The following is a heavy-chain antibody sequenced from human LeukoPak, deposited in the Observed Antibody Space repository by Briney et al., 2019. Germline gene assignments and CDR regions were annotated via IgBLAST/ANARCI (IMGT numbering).Heavy chain of an antibody. CDR3: ARERYYDFWSGSSYGMDV. Sequence: SETLSLTCTVSSGSITSSSYYWGWIRQPPGKGLEWIGSMYYSGNTYYSPSLKSRVTISVDTSKNQFSLKLSSVTAADTAVYYCARERYYDFWSGSSYGMDVWGQGTTVTVSS. CDR1: SGSITSSSYY. J-gene: IGHJ6*02. D-gene: IGHD3-3*01. V-gene: IGHV4-39*07. CDR2: MYYSGNT.